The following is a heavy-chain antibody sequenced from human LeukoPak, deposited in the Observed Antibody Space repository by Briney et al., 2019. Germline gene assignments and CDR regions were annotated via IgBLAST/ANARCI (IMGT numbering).Heavy chain of an antibody. D-gene: IGHD3-10*01. CDR1: GFTFSSYG. CDR3: AKSSVPRGGTGPYYFDY. Sequence: GGSLRLSCAASGFTFSSYGMHWVRQAPGKGLEWVAFIWSDGSNKYSPDSVKGRFTVSRDNSKNTLYLQMNSLRPEDTAIYYCAKSSVPRGGTGPYYFDYWGQGTLVTVSS. CDR2: IWSDGSNK. V-gene: IGHV3-30*02. J-gene: IGHJ4*02.